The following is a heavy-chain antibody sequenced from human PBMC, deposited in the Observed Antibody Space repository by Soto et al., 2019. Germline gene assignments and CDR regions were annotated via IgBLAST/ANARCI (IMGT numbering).Heavy chain of an antibody. CDR2: IIPIFGTA. CDR3: ASDMRVVTPRFRAPGDWFDP. Sequence: PVKVSCKASGGTFSSYAISWVRQAPGQGLEWMGGIIPIFGTANYAQKFQGRVTITADESTSTAYMELSSLRSEDTAVYYCASDMRVVTPRFRAPGDWFDPWGQGTLVTVSS. CDR1: GGTFSSYA. J-gene: IGHJ5*02. D-gene: IGHD2-21*02. V-gene: IGHV1-69*13.